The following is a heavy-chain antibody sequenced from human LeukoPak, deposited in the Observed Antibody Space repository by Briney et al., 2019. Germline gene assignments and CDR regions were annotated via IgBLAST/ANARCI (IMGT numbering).Heavy chain of an antibody. D-gene: IGHD5-18*01. CDR3: ARERERGYSYGSGFDY. CDR2: ISYDGSNK. Sequence: GGSLRLSCAASGFTFSSYAMHWVRQAPGKGLEWVAVISYDGSNKYYADSVKGRFTISRDNSKNTLYLQMNSLRAEDTAVYYCARERERGYSYGSGFDYWGQGTLVTVSS. V-gene: IGHV3-30-3*01. CDR1: GFTFSSYA. J-gene: IGHJ4*02.